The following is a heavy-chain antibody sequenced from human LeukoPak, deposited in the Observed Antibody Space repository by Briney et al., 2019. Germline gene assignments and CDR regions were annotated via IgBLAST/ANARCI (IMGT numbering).Heavy chain of an antibody. J-gene: IGHJ6*02. Sequence: SETLSLTCTISGGFISSYYWSWIRQPPGKGLEWIGYIYYSGTTTYNPSLKSRITMSVDTSKNQFSLRLNSVTAADTAVYYCARRGAARCYDGLDVWGQGTTVTVSS. CDR3: ARRGAARCYDGLDV. V-gene: IGHV4-59*08. D-gene: IGHD6-6*01. CDR2: IYYSGTT. CDR1: GGFISSYY.